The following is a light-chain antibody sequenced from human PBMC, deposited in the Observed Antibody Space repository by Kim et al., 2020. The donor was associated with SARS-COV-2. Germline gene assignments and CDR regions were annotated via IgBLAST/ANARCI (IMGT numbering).Light chain of an antibody. CDR2: DAS. J-gene: IGKJ4*01. Sequence: PGERSTLSGRASQSVSSYLAWYQQKRGQAPRLLIYDASNRATGIPARFSGSGSGTDFTLTISSLEPEDFAVYYCQQRSNWPPRLTFGGGTKVDIK. V-gene: IGKV3-11*01. CDR1: QSVSSY. CDR3: QQRSNWPPRLT.